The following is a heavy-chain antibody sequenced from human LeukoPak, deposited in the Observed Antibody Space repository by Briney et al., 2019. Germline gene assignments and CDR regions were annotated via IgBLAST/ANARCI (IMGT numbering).Heavy chain of an antibody. Sequence: GGPLRLSCAASGFTFSSYGMHWVRQAPGKGLEWVAVIWYDGSNKYYADSVKGRFTISRDNSKNTLYLQMNSLRAEDTAVYYCARDDGGSYYGPVDYWGQGTLVTVSS. J-gene: IGHJ4*02. CDR3: ARDDGGSYYGPVDY. CDR1: GFTFSSYG. V-gene: IGHV3-33*01. D-gene: IGHD1-26*01. CDR2: IWYDGSNK.